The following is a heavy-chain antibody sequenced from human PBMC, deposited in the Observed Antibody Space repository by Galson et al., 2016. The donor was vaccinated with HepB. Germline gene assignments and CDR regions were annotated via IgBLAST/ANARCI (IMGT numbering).Heavy chain of an antibody. CDR2: IFHTGRV. J-gene: IGHJ4*02. CDR1: GVSISSSDW. D-gene: IGHD5-24*01. V-gene: IGHV4/OR15-8*01. Sequence: SETLSLTCAVSGVSISSSDWWSWVRQPPGQGLEWIGQIFHTGRVNYTPSLASRVTISVDTSNNHCSLRLSSVTAADTALYYCARQHRGGPSDYWGQGTLVIVSS. CDR3: ARQHRGGPSDY.